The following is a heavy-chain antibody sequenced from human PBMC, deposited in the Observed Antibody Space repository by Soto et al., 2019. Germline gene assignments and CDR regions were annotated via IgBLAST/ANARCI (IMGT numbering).Heavy chain of an antibody. V-gene: IGHV3-7*01. CDR2: IKQDGSEK. D-gene: IGHD3-16*02. Sequence: GESLRLSYAASGFSLSSYWMSWVRQAPGKGLEWVANIKQDGSEKYYVDSVKGRFTISRDNAKNSLYLQMNSLRAEDTAVYYCARSSSSAFDIWGQGTMVTVSS. J-gene: IGHJ3*02. CDR3: ARSSSSAFDI. CDR1: GFSLSSYW.